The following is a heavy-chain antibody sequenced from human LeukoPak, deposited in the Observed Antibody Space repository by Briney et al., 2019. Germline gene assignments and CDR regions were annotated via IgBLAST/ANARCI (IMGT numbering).Heavy chain of an antibody. CDR3: ARRTDY. CDR2: IYYSGST. J-gene: IGHJ4*02. V-gene: IGHV4-59*12. CDR1: GGSISRYY. Sequence: SETLSLTCTVSGGSISRYYWSWIRQPPGKGLEWIGYIYYSGSTNYNPSLKSRVTISVDTSKNQFFLKLSSVTAADTAVYYCARRTDYWGQGTLVTVSS. D-gene: IGHD1-14*01.